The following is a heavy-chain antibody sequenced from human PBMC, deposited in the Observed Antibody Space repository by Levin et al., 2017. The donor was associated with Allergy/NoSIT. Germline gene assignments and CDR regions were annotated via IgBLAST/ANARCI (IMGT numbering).Heavy chain of an antibody. D-gene: IGHD3-10*01. CDR2: IYYRGST. CDR3: TRESYFDSGAGPRKAFDI. CDR1: GGSISNYY. V-gene: IGHV4-59*01. J-gene: IGHJ3*02. Sequence: SETLSLTCSVSGGSISNYYWHWLRQPPGKGLEWIGSIYYRGSTTYNPSFKSRVTLSLDTSKNQLPLHLSSVTAADTAVYYCTRESYFDSGAGPRKAFDIWGQGTMVTVSS.